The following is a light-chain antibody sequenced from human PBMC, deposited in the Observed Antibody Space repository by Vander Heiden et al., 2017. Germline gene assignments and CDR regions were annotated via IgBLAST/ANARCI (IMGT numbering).Light chain of an antibody. Sequence: DIVMTQSPDSLAVSLGERATINCKSSQSVLYSSNNKNYLAWYQQKPGQPPKLLIYWASTRESGVPDRFSRSGSGTDFTLTISSLHAEDVAVYYCQQDDSTPFTFGPGTKVDIK. CDR3: QQDDSTPFT. CDR1: QSVLYSSNNKNY. CDR2: WAS. J-gene: IGKJ3*01. V-gene: IGKV4-1*01.